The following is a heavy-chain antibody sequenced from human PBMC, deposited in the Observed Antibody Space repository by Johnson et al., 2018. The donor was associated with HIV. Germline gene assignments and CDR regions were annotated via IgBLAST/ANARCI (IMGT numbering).Heavy chain of an antibody. D-gene: IGHD1-20*01. CDR1: GFTFSSYG. CDR3: ASSITGAHRGAFDI. J-gene: IGHJ3*02. CDR2: ISSSGSTI. Sequence: VQLVEPGGGVVAPGRSLRLSCAASGFTFSSYGMHWIRQAPGKGLERVSYISSSGSTIYYAGFVKGRFSISRDKVKNSLFLQMNSLRAGDTAVYYCASSITGAHRGAFDIWGQGKMVTVSS. V-gene: IGHV3-48*01.